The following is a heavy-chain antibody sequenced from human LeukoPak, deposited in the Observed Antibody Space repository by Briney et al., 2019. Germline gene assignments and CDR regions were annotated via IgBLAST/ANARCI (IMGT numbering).Heavy chain of an antibody. J-gene: IGHJ3*02. CDR2: ISAYNGNT. CDR1: GYTFTSYG. CDR3: ARENVVVTAIHRYAFDI. D-gene: IGHD2-21*02. V-gene: IGHV1-18*01. Sequence: ASVKVSCKASGYTFTSYGISWVRQAPGQGLEWMGWISAYNGNTNYAQKLQGRVTMTTDTSTSTAYMELRSPRSDDTAVYYCARENVVVTAIHRYAFDIWGQGTMVTVSS.